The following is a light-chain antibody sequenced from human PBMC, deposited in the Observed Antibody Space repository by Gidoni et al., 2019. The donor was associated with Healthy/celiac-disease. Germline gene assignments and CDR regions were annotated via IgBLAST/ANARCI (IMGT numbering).Light chain of an antibody. CDR2: GAS. J-gene: IGKJ1*01. Sequence: EIVLTQSPGTLSLSPGERATLSCRASQSVSSSYLAWYQQKPGQAPRLLIYGASSRATGIPDRFSGSGSGTDFTLTISRLEPEDFAVYYCQQYGSSRHVTFXXXTKVEIK. CDR3: QQYGSSRHVT. CDR1: QSVSSSY. V-gene: IGKV3-20*01.